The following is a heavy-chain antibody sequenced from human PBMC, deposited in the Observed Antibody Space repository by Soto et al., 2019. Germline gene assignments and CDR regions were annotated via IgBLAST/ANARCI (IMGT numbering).Heavy chain of an antibody. CDR2: IESSCST. CDR3: AGAVNDYGSRGYRTSYFDY. CDR1: GSSISSGVYY. V-gene: IGHV4-31*03. J-gene: IGHJ4*01. D-gene: IGHD4-17*01. Sequence: PSETLSLTCTVSGSSISSGVYYWTWVRQHPGQGLEWIGYIESSCSTFFNPSLKSRVAISVDPSKSHFSLNLNSVTAADTAIYYCAGAVNDYGSRGYRTSYFDYWGHGTLVTVSS.